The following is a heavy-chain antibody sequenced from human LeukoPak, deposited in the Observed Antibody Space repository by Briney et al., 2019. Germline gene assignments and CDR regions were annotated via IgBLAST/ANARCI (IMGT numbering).Heavy chain of an antibody. Sequence: SETLSLTCAVYGGSFSGYYWSWIRQPPGKGLEWIGEINHSGSTNYNPSLKSRVTISVDTSKNQFSLKLSSATAADTAVYYCARPKRGYSYGYSWFDPWGQGTLVTVSS. CDR3: ARPKRGYSYGYSWFDP. V-gene: IGHV4-34*01. D-gene: IGHD5-18*01. CDR2: INHSGST. J-gene: IGHJ5*02. CDR1: GGSFSGYY.